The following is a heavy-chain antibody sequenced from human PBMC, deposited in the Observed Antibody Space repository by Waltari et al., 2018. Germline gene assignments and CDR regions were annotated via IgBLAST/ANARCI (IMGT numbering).Heavy chain of an antibody. CDR1: EYIFTAYY. CDR3: ARVPRRFGEFTPMNYFDY. J-gene: IGHJ4*02. V-gene: IGHV1-2*02. CDR2: INPNSGGT. D-gene: IGHD3-10*01. Sequence: QVHLVQSGAEVKKPGASVKVSCKSSEYIFTAYYLHWVRQAPGQGLEWMGWINPNSGGTNYAQKCQGRVTMTRDTSISTAYMELSRLRSDDTAVYYCARVPRRFGEFTPMNYFDYWGQGTLVTVSS.